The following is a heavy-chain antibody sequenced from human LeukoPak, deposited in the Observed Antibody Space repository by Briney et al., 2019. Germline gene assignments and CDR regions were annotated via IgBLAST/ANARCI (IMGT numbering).Heavy chain of an antibody. Sequence: GGSLRLSCAASGFTFSSYWMHWVRQAPGKGLVWVSRINSDGSSTSYADSVKGRFTISRDNAKNTLYLQMNSLRAEDTAVYYCARARYYNSPNGAFDMWGQGTMVTVSS. V-gene: IGHV3-74*01. D-gene: IGHD3-22*01. CDR3: ARARYYNSPNGAFDM. CDR1: GFTFSSYW. CDR2: INSDGSST. J-gene: IGHJ3*02.